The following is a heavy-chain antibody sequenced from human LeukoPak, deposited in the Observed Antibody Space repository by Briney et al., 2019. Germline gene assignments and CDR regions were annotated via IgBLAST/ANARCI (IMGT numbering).Heavy chain of an antibody. J-gene: IGHJ6*02. D-gene: IGHD1-26*01. V-gene: IGHV3-23*01. Sequence: GGSLRLSCVVSGFXFSTYAMNWVRQAPGKGLEWVSGISASGGSTYYTDSVKGRFTISRDNSKNTLFMQMNSLRDEDTALYYCAKYVGQSGSNYYGLDVWGQGTAVTVSS. CDR1: GFXFSTYA. CDR3: AKYVGQSGSNYYGLDV. CDR2: ISASGGST.